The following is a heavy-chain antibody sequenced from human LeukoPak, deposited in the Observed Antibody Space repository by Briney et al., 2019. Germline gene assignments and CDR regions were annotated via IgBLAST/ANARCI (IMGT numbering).Heavy chain of an antibody. CDR2: IYYSGST. D-gene: IGHD6-19*01. J-gene: IGHJ4*02. CDR3: ARHGRITVAGKRNTFDN. V-gene: IGHV4-31*03. CDR1: GGSISSGGYY. Sequence: SETLSLTCTVSGGSISSGGYYWSWIRQHPGKGLEWIGYIYYSGSTYYNPSLKSRVTISVDTSKNQFSLKLSSVTAADTAVYYCARHGRITVAGKRNTFDNWGQGTLVTVSS.